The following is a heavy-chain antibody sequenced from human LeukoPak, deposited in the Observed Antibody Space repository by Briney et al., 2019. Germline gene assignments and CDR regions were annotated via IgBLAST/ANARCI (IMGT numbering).Heavy chain of an antibody. Sequence: ASVKVSCKASGGTFSSYAISWVRQAPGQRLEWMGWINAGNGNTKYSQKFQGRVTITRDTSASTAYMELSSLRSEDTAVYYCARDYDILTGYRGDFDYWGQGTLVTVSS. CDR3: ARDYDILTGYRGDFDY. CDR2: INAGNGNT. V-gene: IGHV1-3*01. CDR1: GGTFSSYA. J-gene: IGHJ4*02. D-gene: IGHD3-9*01.